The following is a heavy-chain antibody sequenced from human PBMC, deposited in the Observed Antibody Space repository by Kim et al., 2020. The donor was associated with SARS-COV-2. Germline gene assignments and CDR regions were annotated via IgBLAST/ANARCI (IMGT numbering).Heavy chain of an antibody. Sequence: AGAVKGRFTISRDNAKNSLYLQMNSLRAEDTALYYCAKGPYGSAWDWFDPWGQGTLVTVSS. D-gene: IGHD3-10*01. CDR3: AKGPYGSAWDWFDP. J-gene: IGHJ5*02. V-gene: IGHV3-9*01.